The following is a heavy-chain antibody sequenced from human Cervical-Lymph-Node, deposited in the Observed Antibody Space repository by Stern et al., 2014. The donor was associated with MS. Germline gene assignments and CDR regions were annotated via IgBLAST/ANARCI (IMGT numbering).Heavy chain of an antibody. Sequence: EVQLVESGGGLVQPGRSLRLSCAASGFTFDDYAMHWVRQAPGQGLEWVSGISWNSGSIGYADSLKGRFTISRDNAKNSLYLQMNSLRVEDTALYYCTRGDCSGGSCLRYFDYWGQGALVTVSS. D-gene: IGHD2-15*01. CDR1: GFTFDDYA. J-gene: IGHJ4*02. V-gene: IGHV3-9*01. CDR3: TRGDCSGGSCLRYFDY. CDR2: ISWNSGSI.